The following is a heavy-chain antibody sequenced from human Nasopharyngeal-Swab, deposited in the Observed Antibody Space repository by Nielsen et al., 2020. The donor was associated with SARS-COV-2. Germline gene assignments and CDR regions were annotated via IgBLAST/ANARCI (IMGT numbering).Heavy chain of an antibody. J-gene: IGHJ4*02. CDR2: ISANNGNT. V-gene: IGHV1-18*01. D-gene: IGHD6-19*01. CDR3: ARDQWLVHYFDY. Sequence: WVRQAPGQGLEWVGWISANNGNTNYVQKFRGRVTMTTDTSTSTAYMELRSLRSDDTAIYYCARDQWLVHYFDYWGQGTLVTVSS.